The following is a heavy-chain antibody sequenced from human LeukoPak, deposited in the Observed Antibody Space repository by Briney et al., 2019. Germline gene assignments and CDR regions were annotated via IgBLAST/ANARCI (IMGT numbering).Heavy chain of an antibody. CDR1: GGSFSGYY. CDR3: ARGHLPVAGVDY. J-gene: IGHJ4*02. V-gene: IGHV4-34*01. D-gene: IGHD6-19*01. CDR2: INHSGST. Sequence: SETLSLTCAVYGGSFSGYYWSWIRQPPGKGLEWIGEINHSGSTNYNPSLKSRVTIPVDTSKNQFSLKLSSVTAADTAVYYCARGHLPVAGVDYWGQGTLVTVSS.